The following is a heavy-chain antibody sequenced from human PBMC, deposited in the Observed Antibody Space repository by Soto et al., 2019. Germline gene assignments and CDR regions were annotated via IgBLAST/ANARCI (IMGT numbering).Heavy chain of an antibody. Sequence: SETLCLTCTVAGDSINSYSWSWIRQPPGKGLEWIGYIFYSGGTNYNPSLRSRVTVSVDTSKNQFSLKLSSVTAADTAVYYCARRGRSSRFDYWGQGTLVTVSS. D-gene: IGHD6-6*01. V-gene: IGHV4-59*01. CDR3: ARRGRSSRFDY. CDR1: GDSINSYS. CDR2: IFYSGGT. J-gene: IGHJ4*02.